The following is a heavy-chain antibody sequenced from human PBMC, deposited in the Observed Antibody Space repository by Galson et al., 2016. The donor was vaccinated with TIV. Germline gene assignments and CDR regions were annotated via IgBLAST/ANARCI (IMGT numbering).Heavy chain of an antibody. D-gene: IGHD6-19*01. J-gene: IGHJ4*02. V-gene: IGHV1-69*06. CDR1: GGTFISYG. CDR2: IIPVFGTA. Sequence: SVKVSCKASGGTFISYGVSWVRQAPGQGLEWMGGIIPVFGTANYAQKFQGRVTITEDKSTRTDYMELSSLRSEYTAVYYCARPDQAVAGPFDYWGQGTVVTVSS. CDR3: ARPDQAVAGPFDY.